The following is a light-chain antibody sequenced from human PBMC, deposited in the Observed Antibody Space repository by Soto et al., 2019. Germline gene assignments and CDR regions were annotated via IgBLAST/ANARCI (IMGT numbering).Light chain of an antibody. Sequence: QAVVTQPPSASGTPGQRVTISCSGSSSNIGGNTVNWYQQLPGTAPKLLIYSFHQRPSGVPDRFSGSKSGTSASLAISGRQSEDEADYYCEALDDSLNGVVFGGETLLTVL. J-gene: IGLJ2*01. CDR3: EALDDSLNGVV. CDR2: SFH. CDR1: SSNIGGNT. V-gene: IGLV1-44*01.